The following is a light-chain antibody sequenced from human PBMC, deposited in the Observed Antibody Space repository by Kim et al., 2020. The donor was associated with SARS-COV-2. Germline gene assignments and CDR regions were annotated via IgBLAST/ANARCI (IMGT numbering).Light chain of an antibody. CDR2: EVS. V-gene: IGLV2-8*01. J-gene: IGLJ1*01. Sequence: GQAFTISCTGTSSDVGGYNYVSWYQQHPGKAPKVMISEVSKRPSGVPDRFSGSKSGNTASLAVSGLQAEDEADYYCSSYAGSNNYVFGTGTKVTVL. CDR1: SSDVGGYNY. CDR3: SSYAGSNNYV.